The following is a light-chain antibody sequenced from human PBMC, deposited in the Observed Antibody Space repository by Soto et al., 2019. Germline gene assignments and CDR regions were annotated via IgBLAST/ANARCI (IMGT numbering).Light chain of an antibody. CDR2: AAS. CDR1: QSISSD. V-gene: IGKV1-39*01. J-gene: IGKJ3*01. CDR3: QQSYSTPPVT. Sequence: DIPMTQSPSSLSASVGDRVTITCRASQSISSDLNWYQQKPGKAPKLLIYAASSLQSGVPSRFSGSGSGTDFTLTISSLQPEDFATYYCQQSYSTPPVTFGPGTKVDIK.